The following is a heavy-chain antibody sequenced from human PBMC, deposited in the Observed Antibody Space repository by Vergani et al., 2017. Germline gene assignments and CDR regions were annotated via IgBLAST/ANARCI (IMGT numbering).Heavy chain of an antibody. CDR2: IYHSGGA. CDR1: GGSITSSSYY. Sequence: QLHLQESGPGLVKPSETLSLTCTVSGGSITSSSYYWGWIRQPPGKGLEWIGNIYHSGGAYYNPSLKGRVTISVDTSKNQFSLEVTSVTAAETAIYFCARTESFILRYFRWALWGQGTLVTVSS. J-gene: IGHJ4*02. D-gene: IGHD3-9*01. V-gene: IGHV4-39*01. CDR3: ARTESFILRYFRWAL.